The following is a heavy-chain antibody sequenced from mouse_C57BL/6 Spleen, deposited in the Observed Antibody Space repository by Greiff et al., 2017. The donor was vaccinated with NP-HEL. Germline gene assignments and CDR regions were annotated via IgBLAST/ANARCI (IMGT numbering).Heavy chain of an antibody. CDR2: IYPGDGDT. CDR3: ARYYGSSWRAMDY. D-gene: IGHD1-1*01. Sequence: QVQLKESGAELVKPGASVKISCKASGYAFSSYWMNWVKQRPGKGLEWIGQIYPGDGDTNYNGKFKGKATLNADKSYSTAYMQLSSLTSEDAAVYFCARYYGSSWRAMDYWGQGTSVTVSS. V-gene: IGHV1-80*01. J-gene: IGHJ4*01. CDR1: GYAFSSYW.